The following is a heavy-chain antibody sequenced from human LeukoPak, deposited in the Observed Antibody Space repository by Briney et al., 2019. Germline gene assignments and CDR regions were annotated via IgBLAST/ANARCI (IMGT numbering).Heavy chain of an antibody. J-gene: IGHJ4*02. V-gene: IGHV1-24*01. Sequence: ASVKVSCKVSGYTLSELSMHWVRQSPGKGLEWMGGFDVAETDTIYAQKFQGRVTMTEDTFTDTAYMELNSLSSEDTAVYYCSSSGVEEWQGLHFWGQGTLVTVSS. CDR2: FDVAETDT. D-gene: IGHD3-3*01. CDR3: SSSGVEEWQGLHF. CDR1: GYTLSELS.